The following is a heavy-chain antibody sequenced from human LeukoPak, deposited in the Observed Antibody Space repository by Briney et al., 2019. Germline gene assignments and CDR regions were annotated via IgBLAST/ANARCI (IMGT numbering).Heavy chain of an antibody. CDR1: GFTFRSYW. D-gene: IGHD5-12*01. J-gene: IGHJ4*02. CDR3: ARVEYSGWNLEY. CDR2: INQGGSVQ. Sequence: GGSLRLSCAASGFTFRSYWMSWVRQAPGKGLELVANINQGGSVQYYMDSVKGRFTISRDDAKNSLYVQMNSLRDEDTAVYYCARVEYSGWNLEYWGQGTLVTVSS. V-gene: IGHV3-7*01.